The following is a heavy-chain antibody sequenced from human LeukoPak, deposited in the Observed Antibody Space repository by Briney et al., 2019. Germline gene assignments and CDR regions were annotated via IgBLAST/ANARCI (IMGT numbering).Heavy chain of an antibody. CDR1: GFTFDDYA. Sequence: GGSLRLSCAASGFTFDDYAMHWVRQAPGKGLEWVSGISWNSGSIGYANSVKGRFTISRDNFVNTLYLQMSSLRAEDTAVYYCAKDRGYTTGRDFDFWGQGALVTVSS. CDR3: AKDRGYTTGRDFDF. CDR2: ISWNSGSI. V-gene: IGHV3-9*01. J-gene: IGHJ4*02. D-gene: IGHD5-12*01.